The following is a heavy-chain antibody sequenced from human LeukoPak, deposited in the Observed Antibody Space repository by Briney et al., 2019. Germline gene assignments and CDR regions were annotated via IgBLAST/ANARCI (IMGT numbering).Heavy chain of an antibody. Sequence: PSETLSLPCTVSGGSISSYYWCWIRQPPGKGLEWIGYIYYSGSTNYNPSLKSRVTISVDTSKNQFSLKLSSVTAADTAVYYCARDLQYCSSTSCYIAFDIWGQGTMVTVSS. V-gene: IGHV4-59*01. CDR3: ARDLQYCSSTSCYIAFDI. CDR2: IYYSGST. J-gene: IGHJ3*02. D-gene: IGHD2-2*01. CDR1: GGSISSYY.